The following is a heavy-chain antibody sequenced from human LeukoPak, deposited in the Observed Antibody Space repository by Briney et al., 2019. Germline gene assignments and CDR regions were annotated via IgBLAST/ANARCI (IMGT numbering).Heavy chain of an antibody. D-gene: IGHD3-3*01. CDR2: IYHSGST. J-gene: IGHJ3*02. Sequence: SETLSLTCAVSGYSISSGYYWGWIRQPAGKGLEWIGSIYHSGSTYYNPSLKSRVTISVDTSKNQFSLKLSSVTAADTAVYYCAGSRFLEWNDAFDIWGQGTMVTVSS. CDR3: AGSRFLEWNDAFDI. V-gene: IGHV4-38-2*01. CDR1: GYSISSGYY.